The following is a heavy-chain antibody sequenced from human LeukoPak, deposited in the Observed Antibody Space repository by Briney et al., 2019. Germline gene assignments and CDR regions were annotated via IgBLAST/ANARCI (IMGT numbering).Heavy chain of an antibody. CDR1: GYTFTGYY. Sequence: WASVKVSCKASGYTFTGYYMHWVRQAPGQGLEWMGWINPNSGGTNYAQKFQGRVTMTRDTSISTAYMELDRLRFDDTAVYYCARESENDAFDIWGQGTMVTVSS. J-gene: IGHJ3*02. CDR3: ARESENDAFDI. V-gene: IGHV1-2*02. CDR2: INPNSGGT.